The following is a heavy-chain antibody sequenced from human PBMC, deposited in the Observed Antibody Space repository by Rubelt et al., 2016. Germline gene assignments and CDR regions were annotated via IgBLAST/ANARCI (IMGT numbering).Heavy chain of an antibody. J-gene: IGHJ3*02. D-gene: IGHD6-19*01. Sequence: QVQLVQSGAEVKKPGASVKVSCKAAGYSFTTYSIHWVRQAPGQRLEWMGWINAGNGNPNYAQKLQGRVTMTTDTSTSTAYMELRSLRADDTAVYYCARDWDGWQWLAPSLPDAFDIWGQGTMVTVSS. CDR3: ARDWDGWQWLAPSLPDAFDI. CDR1: GYSFTTYS. V-gene: IGHV1-3*01. CDR2: INAGNGNP.